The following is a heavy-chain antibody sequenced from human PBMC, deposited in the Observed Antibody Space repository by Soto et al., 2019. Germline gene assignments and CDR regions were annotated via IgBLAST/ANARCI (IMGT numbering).Heavy chain of an antibody. V-gene: IGHV4-59*01. D-gene: IGHD2-15*01. CDR2: IYYSGST. J-gene: IGHJ6*03. CDR1: GGSISSYY. CDR3: ARGPMTPLRDGYYYYYMDV. Sequence: SETLSLTCTVSGGSISSYYWSWIRQPPGKGLEWIGYIYYSGSTNYNPSLKSRGTISVDTSKNQFSLKLSSVTAADTAVYYCARGPMTPLRDGYYYYYMDVWGKGTTVTVSS.